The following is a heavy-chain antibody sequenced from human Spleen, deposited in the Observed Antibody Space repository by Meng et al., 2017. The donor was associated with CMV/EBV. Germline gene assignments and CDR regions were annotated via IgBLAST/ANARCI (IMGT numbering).Heavy chain of an antibody. V-gene: IGHV3-21*01. CDR2: ISSSSSYI. CDR1: GFTFSSYS. Sequence: EVQLVESGXXVXKPGGXXRXXXXXXGFTFSSYSMNWVRQAPGKGLEWVSSISSSSSYIYYADSVKGRFTISRDNAKNSLYLQMNSLRAEDTAVYYCARDGYSYGQGTYYFDYWGQGTLVTVSS. CDR3: ARDGYSYGQGTYYFDY. J-gene: IGHJ4*02. D-gene: IGHD5-18*01.